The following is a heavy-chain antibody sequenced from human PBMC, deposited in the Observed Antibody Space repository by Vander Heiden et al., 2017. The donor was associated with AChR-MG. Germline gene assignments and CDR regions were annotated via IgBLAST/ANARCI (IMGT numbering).Heavy chain of an antibody. Sequence: QVQLVQSGAEVKKPGSSVKVSCKASGGTFSSYAISWVRQAPGQGLEWMGGIIPIFGTANYAQKFQGRVTITADESTSTAYMELSSLRSEDTAVYYCARSYSSGSYSPFDYWGQGTLVTISS. CDR3: ARSYSSGSYSPFDY. J-gene: IGHJ4*02. CDR1: GGTFSSYA. V-gene: IGHV1-69*01. CDR2: IIPIFGTA. D-gene: IGHD1-26*01.